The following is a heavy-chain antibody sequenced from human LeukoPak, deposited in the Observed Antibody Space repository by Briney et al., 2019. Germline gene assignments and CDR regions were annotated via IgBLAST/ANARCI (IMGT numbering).Heavy chain of an antibody. CDR1: GGSFSGYY. CDR2: INHSGDT. J-gene: IGHJ5*02. D-gene: IGHD6-19*01. CDR3: ARGRQWLVLGVLSRFDP. V-gene: IGHV4-34*01. Sequence: PSETLSLICAVYGGSFSGYYWSWIRQPPGKGLEWIGEINHSGDTSYNPSLQSRVTISVDRSKNQYFLKLSSVIAADTAVYYCARGRQWLVLGVLSRFDPWGQGTLVTVSS.